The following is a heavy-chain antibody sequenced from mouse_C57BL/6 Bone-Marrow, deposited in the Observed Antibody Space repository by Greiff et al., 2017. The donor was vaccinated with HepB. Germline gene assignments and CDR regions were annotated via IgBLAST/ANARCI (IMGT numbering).Heavy chain of an antibody. CDR3: ARGGDYFDY. Sequence: VQLQQSGAELARPGASVKLSCKASGYTFTSYGISWVKQRTGQGLEWIGEIYPRRGNTYYNEKFKGKATLTADKSSSTAYMELRSLTSEYSAVYFCARGGDYFDYWGQGTTLTVSS. J-gene: IGHJ2*01. V-gene: IGHV1-81*01. CDR1: GYTFTSYG. CDR2: IYPRRGNT.